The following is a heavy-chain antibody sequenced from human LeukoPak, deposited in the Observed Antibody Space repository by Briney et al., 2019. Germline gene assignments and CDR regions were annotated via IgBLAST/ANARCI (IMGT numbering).Heavy chain of an antibody. V-gene: IGHV4-61*01. D-gene: IGHD6-13*01. CDR1: GGSVSSGSYY. CDR2: IYYSGST. CDR3: ARGSKAAPGTFDY. J-gene: IGHJ4*02. Sequence: PSETLSLTCTVSGGSVSSGSYYWSWIRQPPGKGLEWIGYIYYSGSTNYNPSLKSRVTISVDTSKNQFSLKLSSVTAADTAVYYCARGSKAAPGTFDYWGQGTLVTVSS.